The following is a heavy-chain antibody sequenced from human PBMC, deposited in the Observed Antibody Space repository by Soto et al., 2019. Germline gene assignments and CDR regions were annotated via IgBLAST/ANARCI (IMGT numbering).Heavy chain of an antibody. CDR1: GFTFSSYT. Sequence: PGVSLRLSCAASGFTFSSYTMHWVRQAPGKGLEWVSSISSGSSLLYYADSVRGRFTISRDNAKNSLYLQMNSLRADDTAVYYCARVPDSSAYYYYFDYWGQGTLVTVSS. CDR2: ISSGSSLL. V-gene: IGHV3-21*01. CDR3: ARVPDSSAYYYYFDY. D-gene: IGHD3-22*01. J-gene: IGHJ4*02.